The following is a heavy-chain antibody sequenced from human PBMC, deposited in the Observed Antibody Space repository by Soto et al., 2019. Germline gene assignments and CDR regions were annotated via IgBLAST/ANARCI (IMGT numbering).Heavy chain of an antibody. CDR3: AKSPSVESYDILTGYSYYFDY. CDR1: GFTFSSYA. D-gene: IGHD3-9*01. V-gene: IGHV3-23*01. CDR2: ISGSGGST. Sequence: EVQLLESGGGLVQPGGSLRLSCAASGFTFSSYAMSWVRQAPGKGLEWVSAISGSGGSTYYADSVKGRFTISRDNSKNTLYLQMNSLRAEDTAVYYCAKSPSVESYDILTGYSYYFDYWGQGTLVTVSS. J-gene: IGHJ4*02.